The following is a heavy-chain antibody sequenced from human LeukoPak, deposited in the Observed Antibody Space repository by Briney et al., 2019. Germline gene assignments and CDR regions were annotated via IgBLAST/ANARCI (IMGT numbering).Heavy chain of an antibody. CDR1: GGSFSGYY. D-gene: IGHD2-2*02. V-gene: IGHV4-34*01. CDR3: ARGGIYCSSTSCYISHYYYGMDV. CDR2: INHSGST. J-gene: IGHJ6*02. Sequence: SETLSLTCAVYGGSFSGYYWSWIRQPPGKGLEWIGEINHSGSTNYNPSLKSRVTISVDTSKNQFSLKLSSVTAADTAVYYCARGGIYCSSTSCYISHYYYGMDVWGQGTTVTVSS.